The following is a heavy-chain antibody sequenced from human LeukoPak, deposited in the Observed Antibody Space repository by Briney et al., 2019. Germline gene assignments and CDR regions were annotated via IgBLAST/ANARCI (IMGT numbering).Heavy chain of an antibody. D-gene: IGHD3-3*01. CDR1: GFTFSSYA. J-gene: IGHJ1*01. Sequence: GGSLRLSCAASGFTFSSYAMHWVRQAPGKGLEWVGRIRSKTDGGTTDYAVSVQGRFTISRDDSKNTLYLQMSSLKTEDTAVYYCAKHIYGVVSIQQWGQGTLVTVSS. V-gene: IGHV3-15*01. CDR3: AKHIYGVVSIQQ. CDR2: IRSKTDGGTT.